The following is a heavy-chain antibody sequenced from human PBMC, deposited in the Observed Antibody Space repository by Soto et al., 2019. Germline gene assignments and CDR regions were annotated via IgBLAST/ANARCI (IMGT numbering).Heavy chain of an antibody. CDR2: IKQDGSEK. CDR3: ARDPWAADY. J-gene: IGHJ4*02. Sequence: GGSLRLSCAASGFTFSSYWMSWVRQAPGKGLEWVANIKQDGSEKYYADSVRGRFTISRDNSKNTVNLQMNSLRAEDTAVYYCARDPWAADYWGQGTLVTVSS. CDR1: GFTFSSYW. D-gene: IGHD3-16*01. V-gene: IGHV3-7*01.